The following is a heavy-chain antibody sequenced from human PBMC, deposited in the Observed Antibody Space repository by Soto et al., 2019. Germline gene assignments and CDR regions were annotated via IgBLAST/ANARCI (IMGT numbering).Heavy chain of an antibody. CDR3: AKARVLTGFYPPRDFDY. CDR2: ISAYNGNT. CDR1: GYTFTSYG. D-gene: IGHD3-9*01. V-gene: IGHV1-18*01. J-gene: IGHJ4*02. Sequence: ASVKVSCKASGYTFTSYGISWVRQAPGQGLEWMGWISAYNGNTNYAQKLQGRVTMTTDTSTSTAYMELNSLTAEDTAVYYCAKARVLTGFYPPRDFDYWGQGTLVTVSS.